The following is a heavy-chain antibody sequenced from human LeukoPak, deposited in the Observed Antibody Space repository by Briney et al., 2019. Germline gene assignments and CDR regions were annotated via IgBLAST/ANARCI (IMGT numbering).Heavy chain of an antibody. CDR2: IYYSGST. V-gene: IGHV4-59*01. CDR1: GGSISSYY. D-gene: IGHD3-22*01. Sequence: PSGTLSLTCTVSGGSISSYYWSWIRQPPGKGLEWIGYIYYSGSTNYNPSLKSRVTISVDTSKNQFSLKLSSVTAADTAVYYCARAKVDSSGYYAPDYWGQGTLVTVSS. CDR3: ARAKVDSSGYYAPDY. J-gene: IGHJ4*02.